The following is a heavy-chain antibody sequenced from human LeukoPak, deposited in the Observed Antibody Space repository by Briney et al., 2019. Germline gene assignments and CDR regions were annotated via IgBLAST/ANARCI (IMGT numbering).Heavy chain of an antibody. Sequence: SETLSLTCAVYGGSFSGYYWSWIRQPPGKGLEWIGEINHSGSTNYNPSLKSRVTISVDTSKNQFSLKLSSVTAADTAVYYCASSSDIVATIGGSWGQGTLVTVSS. J-gene: IGHJ4*02. D-gene: IGHD5-12*01. V-gene: IGHV4-34*01. CDR2: INHSGST. CDR1: GGSFSGYY. CDR3: ASSSDIVATIGGS.